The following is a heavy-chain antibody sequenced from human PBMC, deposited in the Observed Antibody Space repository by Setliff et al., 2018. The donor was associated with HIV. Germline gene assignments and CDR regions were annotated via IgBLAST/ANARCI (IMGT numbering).Heavy chain of an antibody. CDR3: ARQSAAAGTWSYYYYYGMDV. D-gene: IGHD6-13*01. CDR1: GYSFTSYW. V-gene: IGHV5-51*01. J-gene: IGHJ6*02. Sequence: GESLKISCKGSGYSFTSYWIGWVRQMPGKGLGWMGIIYPGDSDTRYSPSFQGQVTISADKSISTAYLQWSSLKASDTAMYYCARQSAAAGTWSYYYYYGMDVWGQGTTVTVSS. CDR2: IYPGDSDT.